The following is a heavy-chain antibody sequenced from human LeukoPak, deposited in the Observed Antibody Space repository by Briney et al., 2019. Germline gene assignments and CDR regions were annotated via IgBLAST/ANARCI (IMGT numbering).Heavy chain of an antibody. Sequence: GGSLRLSCAASGFTFSSYSMNWVRQAPGKGLEWVSYISSDSTTIYYADSVKGRFTISRDNAKNSLFLQMNSLRAEDTAVYYCARGGSSWYGGYFDYWGQGTLVTVSS. V-gene: IGHV3-48*01. CDR1: GFTFSSYS. D-gene: IGHD6-13*01. J-gene: IGHJ4*02. CDR2: ISSDSTTI. CDR3: ARGGSSWYGGYFDY.